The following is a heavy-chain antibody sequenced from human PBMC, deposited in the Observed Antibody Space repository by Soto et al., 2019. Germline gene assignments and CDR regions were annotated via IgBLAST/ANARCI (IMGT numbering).Heavy chain of an antibody. CDR2: TCYRSKWYD. Sequence: PSQTLSLTCAISGDSVSSNSAAWNWIRQSPSRGLEWLGRTCYRSKWYDDYAVSVKSRITINPDTSKNQFSLQLNSVTPEDTAVYYCARGYCSSNRCYGERVYYYYYYMDVWGKGTTVTVSS. CDR1: GDSVSSNSAA. D-gene: IGHD2-2*01. J-gene: IGHJ6*03. CDR3: ARGYCSSNRCYGERVYYYYYYMDV. V-gene: IGHV6-1*01.